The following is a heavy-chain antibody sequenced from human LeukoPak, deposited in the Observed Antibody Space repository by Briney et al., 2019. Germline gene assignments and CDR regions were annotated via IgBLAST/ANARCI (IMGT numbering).Heavy chain of an antibody. D-gene: IGHD6-13*01. J-gene: IGHJ4*02. CDR3: ATLTGTRSWYSDY. CDR1: GFSFKRYG. CDR2: LRYYGSNK. Sequence: HPAGSLTLSCAASGFSFKRYGMHWFRQAPGQRLQLTAFLRYYGSNKYYADSVEGRFTISRDNPKNTLYLQMNSLRAEDTAVYYCATLTGTRSWYSDYWGQGTLVTVSS. V-gene: IGHV3-30*02.